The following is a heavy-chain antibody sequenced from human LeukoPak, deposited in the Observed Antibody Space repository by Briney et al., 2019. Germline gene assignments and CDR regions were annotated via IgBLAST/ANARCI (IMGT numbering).Heavy chain of an antibody. CDR1: GGSISSYY. CDR3: ARAETTVTTFPFDI. CDR2: IYYSGST. Sequence: SETLSLTCTVSGGSISSYYWSWIRQPPGKGLEWIGYIYYSGSTNYNPSLKSRVTISVDTSKNQFSLKLSSVTAAYTAVYYCARAETTVTTFPFDIWGQGTMVTVSS. V-gene: IGHV4-59*01. J-gene: IGHJ3*02. D-gene: IGHD4-17*01.